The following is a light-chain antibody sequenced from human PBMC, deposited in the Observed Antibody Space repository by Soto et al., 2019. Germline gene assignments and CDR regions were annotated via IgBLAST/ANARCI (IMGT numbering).Light chain of an antibody. V-gene: IGKV3-11*01. CDR2: DAS. Sequence: EIVLTQSPATLSLSPGERATLSCRASQSVSSYLAWYQQKPGQAPRLLIYDASNRATGIPARFRGSGSGTDFTLTISSLEPEDFAVYYCQQRSNWPGTFGQGTKVDIK. J-gene: IGKJ1*01. CDR1: QSVSSY. CDR3: QQRSNWPGT.